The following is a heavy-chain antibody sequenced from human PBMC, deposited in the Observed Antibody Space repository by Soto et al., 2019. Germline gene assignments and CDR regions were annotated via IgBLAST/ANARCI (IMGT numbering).Heavy chain of an antibody. CDR1: GGSISSGGYY. J-gene: IGHJ4*02. Sequence: QVQLQESGPGLVKPSQTLSLTCTVSGGSISSGGYYWSWIRQHPGKGLEWSGYIYSSGGTYYNPSLNSRITISVDTSKNQFSLKLTSVTAADTAVYYCARVDGTETSYYFDYWGQGTLVTVSS. D-gene: IGHD1-1*01. CDR3: ARVDGTETSYYFDY. CDR2: IYSSGGT. V-gene: IGHV4-31*03.